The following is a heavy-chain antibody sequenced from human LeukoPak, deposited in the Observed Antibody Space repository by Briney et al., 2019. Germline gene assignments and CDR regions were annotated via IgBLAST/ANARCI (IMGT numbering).Heavy chain of an antibody. CDR1: GYTFTSYG. V-gene: IGHV1-18*01. J-gene: IGHJ4*02. CDR3: ARDSGYCSGGSCYRRNRDFDY. CDR2: ISAYNGNT. Sequence: ASVKVSCKASGYTFTSYGISWVRQAPGQGLEWMGWISAYNGNTNYAQKLQGRVTMPTDTSTSTAYMELRSLRSDDTAVYYCARDSGYCSGGSCYRRNRDFDYWGQGTLVTVSS. D-gene: IGHD2-15*01.